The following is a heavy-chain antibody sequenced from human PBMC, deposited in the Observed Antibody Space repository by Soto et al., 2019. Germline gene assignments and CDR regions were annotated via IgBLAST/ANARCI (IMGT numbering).Heavy chain of an antibody. CDR1: GGTFSSYT. CDR2: IIPFLGIA. Sequence: ASVKVSCKASGGTFSSYTLSLVRLAFVQWLEWMGRIIPFLGIANYAQKFQGRVTITADKSTSTAYMELSSLRSEDTAVYYCARAWVVVTAPDYWGQGTLVTVSS. D-gene: IGHD2-21*02. V-gene: IGHV1-69*02. J-gene: IGHJ4*02. CDR3: ARAWVVVTAPDY.